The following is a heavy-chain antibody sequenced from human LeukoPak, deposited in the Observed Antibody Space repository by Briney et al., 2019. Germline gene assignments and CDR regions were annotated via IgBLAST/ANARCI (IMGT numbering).Heavy chain of an antibody. CDR1: GGSISSGGYY. D-gene: IGHD2-15*01. CDR3: ARDPGDCSGGSCYSGAFDI. Sequence: SQTLSLTCTVSGGSISSGGYYWSWIRQHPGKGLEWIRYIYYSGSTYYNPSLKSRVTISVDTSKNQFSLKLSSVAATDTAVYYCARDPGDCSGGSCYSGAFDIWGQGTMVTVSS. CDR2: IYYSGST. J-gene: IGHJ3*02. V-gene: IGHV4-31*03.